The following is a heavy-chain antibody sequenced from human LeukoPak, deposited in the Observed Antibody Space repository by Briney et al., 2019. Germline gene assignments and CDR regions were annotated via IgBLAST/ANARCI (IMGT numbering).Heavy chain of an antibody. CDR2: ISNSGDYI. CDR1: AFALSDYY. D-gene: IGHD3-10*01. CDR3: VRDSGVHDY. V-gene: IGHV3-11*01. J-gene: IGHJ4*02. Sequence: GGSLRLSCAAPAFALSDYYMRWIRQAPGKGLEWISYISNSGDYIKYTDSVRGRFTISRDNARNLLFLQMNSLRDDDTAVYYCVRDSGVHDYWGQGTLVTVSS.